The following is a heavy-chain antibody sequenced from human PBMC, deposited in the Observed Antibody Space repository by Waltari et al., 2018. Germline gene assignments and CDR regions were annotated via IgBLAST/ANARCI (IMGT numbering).Heavy chain of an antibody. J-gene: IGHJ3*01. CDR1: GGSITSSRPY. CDR3: ATYVGASVGTAAFDV. V-gene: IGHV4-39*01. D-gene: IGHD3-16*01. CDR2: ISYSGAT. Sequence: QLHLQESGPGLVKPSETLSLTCSVSGGSITSSRPYWGWISQPPGKGLEWTGTISYSGATYYNPSLRSRVTISLDTSKNQFSLKLNSVTAADTAVYYCATYVGASVGTAAFDVWGQGTMVTVSS.